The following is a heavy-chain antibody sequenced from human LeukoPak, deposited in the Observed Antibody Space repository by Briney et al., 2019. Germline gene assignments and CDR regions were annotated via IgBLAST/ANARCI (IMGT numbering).Heavy chain of an antibody. CDR2: IKQDGREK. CDR1: GFTFSSYW. V-gene: IGHV3-7*01. Sequence: GGSLRLSCAASGFTFSSYWMRWVRQAPGKGLEWVANIKQDGREKYYVDCVKGRFTISRDNAKNSLYLQMNSLRAEDTAVYYCARAKIRGWFDPWGQGTLVTVSS. D-gene: IGHD3-10*01. CDR3: ARAKIRGWFDP. J-gene: IGHJ5*02.